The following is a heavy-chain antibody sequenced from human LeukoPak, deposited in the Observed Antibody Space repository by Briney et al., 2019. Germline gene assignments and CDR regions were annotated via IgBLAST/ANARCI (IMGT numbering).Heavy chain of an antibody. CDR1: GGSISSSSYY. V-gene: IGHV4-39*07. J-gene: IGHJ3*02. CDR3: AREMATPYGPGAFDI. CDR2: IYYSGST. Sequence: SETLSLTCTVSGGSISSSSYYWGWIRQPPGKGLEWIGSIYYSGSTYYNPSLKSRVTISVDTSKNQFSLKLSSVTAADTAVYYCAREMATPYGPGAFDIWGQGTMVTVSS. D-gene: IGHD5-24*01.